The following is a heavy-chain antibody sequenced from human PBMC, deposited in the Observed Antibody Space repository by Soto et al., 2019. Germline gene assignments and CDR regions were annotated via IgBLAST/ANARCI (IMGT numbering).Heavy chain of an antibody. CDR2: ISAYNGNT. CDR3: GRDSLVPAAIRIDY. CDR1: GYTFTSYG. D-gene: IGHD2-2*01. V-gene: IGHV1-18*01. J-gene: IGHJ4*02. Sequence: ASVKVSCKASGYTFTSYGISWVRQASGQGLEWMGWISAYNGNTKYAQKLQGRVTMTTDTSTSTAYMELRSLRSDDTAVYYCGRDSLVPAAIRIDYWGQGTLVTVSS.